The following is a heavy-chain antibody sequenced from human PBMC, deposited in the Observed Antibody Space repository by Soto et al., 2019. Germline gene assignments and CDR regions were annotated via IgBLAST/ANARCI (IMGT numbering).Heavy chain of an antibody. D-gene: IGHD2-21*02. V-gene: IGHV1-3*04. CDR2: INTDNGDT. CDR3: TLTVTAEYAH. Sequence: QVQLVQSGAEVKKPGASVKVSCKASGYTFNTYAIHWVRQAPGQSPEWMGWINTDNGDTNYSQRFQGRVTFTRETSASTAYMDLSSLRSDDTALYYCTLTVTAEYAHWGQGTRVTVSS. CDR1: GYTFNTYA. J-gene: IGHJ4*02.